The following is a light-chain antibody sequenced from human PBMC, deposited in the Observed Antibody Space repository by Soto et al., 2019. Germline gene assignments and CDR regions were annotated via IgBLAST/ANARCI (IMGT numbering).Light chain of an antibody. V-gene: IGKV3-15*01. Sequence: EIVMTQSPATLSVSPGEGATLSCKASQNVYNNLAWYQQRPGQPPSLLIYDASTRATGISARFSGSGYGTEFTLTISSLQSEDFAVYFCQQCRNWPLTFGEGTKVEIK. CDR1: QNVYNN. CDR2: DAS. J-gene: IGKJ4*01. CDR3: QQCRNWPLT.